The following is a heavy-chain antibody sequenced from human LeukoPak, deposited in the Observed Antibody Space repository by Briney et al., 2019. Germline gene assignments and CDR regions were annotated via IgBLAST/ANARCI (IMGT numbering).Heavy chain of an antibody. J-gene: IGHJ3*02. CDR2: IWYDGSNK. V-gene: IGHV3-33*01. CDR3: ARDNVEIDPFDI. CDR1: GFTFSSYG. Sequence: GGSLRLSCAASGFTFSSYGMHWVRQAPGKGLEWVAVIWYDGSNKYYADSVKGRFTISRDNSKSTLYLQMNSLRAEDTAVYYCARDNVEIDPFDIWGQGTMVTVSS. D-gene: IGHD1-1*01.